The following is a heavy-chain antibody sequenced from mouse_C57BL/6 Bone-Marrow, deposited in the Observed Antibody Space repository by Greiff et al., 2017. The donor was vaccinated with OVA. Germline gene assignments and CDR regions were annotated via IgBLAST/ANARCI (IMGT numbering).Heavy chain of an antibody. J-gene: IGHJ1*03. CDR1: GYTFTSYG. CDR2: IYPRSGNT. V-gene: IGHV1-81*01. Sequence: VQLKQSGAELARPGASVKLSCKASGYTFTSYGISWVKQRTGQGLEWIGEIYPRSGNTYYNEKFKGKATLTADKSSSTAYMELRSLTSEDSAVYFCERSFYSLWYCDVWGTGTTVTVSA. D-gene: IGHD2-12*01. CDR3: ERSFYSLWYCDV.